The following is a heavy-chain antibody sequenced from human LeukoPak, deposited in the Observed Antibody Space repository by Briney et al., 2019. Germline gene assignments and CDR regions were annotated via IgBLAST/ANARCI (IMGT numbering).Heavy chain of an antibody. CDR1: GFTFRSNV. Sequence: GGSLRLSCAASGFTFRSNVMTWVRQTPGKGLEWVSGISGGGASSHYADSVEGRFTISRDNSQNMLYLQMDSLRVEDTAVYYCAKGLGSNWHLDSWGQGTPVTVSS. V-gene: IGHV3-23*01. J-gene: IGHJ4*02. CDR2: ISGGGASS. CDR3: AKGLGSNWHLDS. D-gene: IGHD4-23*01.